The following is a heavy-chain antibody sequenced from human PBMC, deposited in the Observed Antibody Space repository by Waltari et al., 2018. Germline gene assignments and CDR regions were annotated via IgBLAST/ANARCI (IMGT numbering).Heavy chain of an antibody. CDR1: GFTFSSYA. CDR3: ARDQGSSWRDYFDY. Sequence: QVQLVESGGGVVQPGRSLRLSCAASGFTFSSYAMHWVRQAPGKGLEGVAVIVYDGSNKYYADSVKGRFTISRDNSKNTLYLQMNSLRAEDTAVYYCARDQGSSWRDYFDYWGQGTLVTVSS. CDR2: IVYDGSNK. D-gene: IGHD6-13*01. J-gene: IGHJ4*02. V-gene: IGHV3-30-3*01.